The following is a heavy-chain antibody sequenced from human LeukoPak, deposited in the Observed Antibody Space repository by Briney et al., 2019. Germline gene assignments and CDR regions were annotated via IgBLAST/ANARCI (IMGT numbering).Heavy chain of an antibody. D-gene: IGHD5-18*01. CDR1: GYSFTSYW. Sequence: CESLKISCKGSGYSFTSYWIGWVRQMPGKGLEWMGIIYPGDSDTRYSPSFQGQVTISADKSISTAYLQWSSLKASDTAMYYCARDTAMSQNNNWFDPWGQGTLVTVSS. CDR2: IYPGDSDT. CDR3: ARDTAMSQNNNWFDP. V-gene: IGHV5-51*01. J-gene: IGHJ5*02.